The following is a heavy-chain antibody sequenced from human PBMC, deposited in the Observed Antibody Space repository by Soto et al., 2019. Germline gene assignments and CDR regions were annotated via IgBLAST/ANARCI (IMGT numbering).Heavy chain of an antibody. Sequence: GGSRRLSWAASGFTFSSYVMHWVRQAPGKGLGWVAVISYDGSNKYYADSVKGRFTISRDNSKNTLYLQMNSLRAEDTAVYYCAKDVVVGATTGLGDYYYYYGMDVWGQGITVTVSS. D-gene: IGHD1-26*01. J-gene: IGHJ6*02. V-gene: IGHV3-30*18. CDR3: AKDVVVGATTGLGDYYYYYGMDV. CDR1: GFTFSSYV. CDR2: ISYDGSNK.